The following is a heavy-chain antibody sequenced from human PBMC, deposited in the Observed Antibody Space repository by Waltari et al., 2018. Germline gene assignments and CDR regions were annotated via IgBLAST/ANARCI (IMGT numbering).Heavy chain of an antibody. V-gene: IGHV3-23*01. Sequence: EVQLLESGGGLVQPGGSLRLSCAASGFTFSSYAMNWVRQAPGKGLGWVSVISVSGGSTYYADSVKGRFTISRDNSKNTLYLQMNSLRAEDTAVYYCAKEQSYYDTSGYYRGGYFDSWGQGTLVTVSS. CDR2: ISVSGGST. CDR3: AKEQSYYDTSGYYRGGYFDS. J-gene: IGHJ4*02. D-gene: IGHD3-22*01. CDR1: GFTFSSYA.